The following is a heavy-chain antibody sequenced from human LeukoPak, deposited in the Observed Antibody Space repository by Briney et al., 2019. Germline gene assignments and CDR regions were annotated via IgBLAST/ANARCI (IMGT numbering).Heavy chain of an antibody. Sequence: GASVKVSCKASGYTFTSYGISWVRQAPGQGLEWMGWISAYNGNTNYAQKLQGRVTMTTDTSTSTAYMELRSLRSDDTAVYYCARGWDSGYEPSGSFDIWGQGTMVTVSS. V-gene: IGHV1-18*01. CDR3: ARGWDSGYEPSGSFDI. CDR1: GYTFTSYG. J-gene: IGHJ3*02. CDR2: ISAYNGNT. D-gene: IGHD5-12*01.